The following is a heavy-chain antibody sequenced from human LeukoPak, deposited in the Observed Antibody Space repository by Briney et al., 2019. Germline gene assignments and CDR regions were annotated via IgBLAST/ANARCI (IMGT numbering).Heavy chain of an antibody. Sequence: GGSLRLSCAASGFTFDDYAMHWVRQAPGKGLEWVSGISWNSGSIDYADSVKGRFTISRDNAKNSLYLQMNSLRAEDMALYYCARISGSGSYVYFDYWGQGTLVTVSS. CDR1: GFTFDDYA. V-gene: IGHV3-9*03. CDR2: ISWNSGSI. D-gene: IGHD3-10*01. J-gene: IGHJ4*02. CDR3: ARISGSGSYVYFDY.